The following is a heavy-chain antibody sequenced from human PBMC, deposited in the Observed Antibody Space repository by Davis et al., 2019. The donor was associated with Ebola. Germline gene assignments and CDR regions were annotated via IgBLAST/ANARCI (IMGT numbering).Heavy chain of an antibody. D-gene: IGHD3-22*01. CDR2: IYYSGST. Sequence: PSETLSLTCTVSGGSISSGGYYWSWIRQHPGKGLEWIGYIYYSGSTYYNPSLKSRVTMSVDTSKNQFSLKLSSVTAADTAVYYCARDRGYYYDSSGYYYDRLYYFDYWGQGTLVTVSS. J-gene: IGHJ4*02. CDR3: ARDRGYYYDSSGYYYDRLYYFDY. V-gene: IGHV4-31*03. CDR1: GGSISSGGYY.